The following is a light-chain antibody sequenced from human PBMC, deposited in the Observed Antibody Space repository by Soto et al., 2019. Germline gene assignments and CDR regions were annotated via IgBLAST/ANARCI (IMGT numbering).Light chain of an antibody. CDR1: QNIYTW. V-gene: IGKV1-5*03. CDR2: EAS. CDR3: LQHYSYPWS. Sequence: SPAALSASVGDRVTITCRASQNIYTWLAWYQQKPGKAPKLLIYEASSLETGVPSRFSGSGSGTEFTLTISSLQPEDFATYSCLQHYSYPWSFGQGTKVDI. J-gene: IGKJ1*01.